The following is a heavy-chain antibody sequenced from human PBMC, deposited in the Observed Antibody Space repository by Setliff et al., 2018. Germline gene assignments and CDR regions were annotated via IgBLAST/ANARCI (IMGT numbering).Heavy chain of an antibody. Sequence: PGESLKISCKGSGYSFTSYRIGWVRQMPGKGLEWMGIIYPGDSDTRYSPSFQGQVTISADKSISTAYLQWSSLKASDTAMYYCARQARGYYYDSSGYYRASPGYYYMDVWGKGTTVTVSS. J-gene: IGHJ6*03. D-gene: IGHD3-22*01. CDR2: IYPGDSDT. CDR1: GYSFTSYR. CDR3: ARQARGYYYDSSGYYRASPGYYYMDV. V-gene: IGHV5-51*01.